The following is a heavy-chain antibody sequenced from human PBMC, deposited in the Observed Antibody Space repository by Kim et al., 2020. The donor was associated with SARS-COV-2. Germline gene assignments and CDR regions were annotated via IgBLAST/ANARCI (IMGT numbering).Heavy chain of an antibody. CDR2: ISSSGTTI. CDR1: GFTFSRYE. Sequence: GGSLRLSCAASGFTFSRYEMNWVRQAPGKGLEWVSYISSSGTTIYYADSVKGRFTISRDNAKTSLYLQMNSLRDEDTAVYYCAREGGQEMEWVDAFDIWGQGTMVTVSS. CDR3: AREGGQEMEWVDAFDI. J-gene: IGHJ3*02. V-gene: IGHV3-48*03. D-gene: IGHD3-3*01.